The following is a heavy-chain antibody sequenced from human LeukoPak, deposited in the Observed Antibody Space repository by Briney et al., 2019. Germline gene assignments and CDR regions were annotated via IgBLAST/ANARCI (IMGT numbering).Heavy chain of an antibody. Sequence: PSETLSLTCTVSNYSISSGYYWSWVRPAPGKGLEWVSAVSGSGGSTYYADSVKGRFTISRDNSKNTLYLQMNSLRAEDTAVYYCARSYYDFWSGYLDYWGQGTLVTVSS. D-gene: IGHD3-3*01. J-gene: IGHJ4*02. CDR1: NYSISSGYY. CDR3: ARSYYDFWSGYLDY. V-gene: IGHV3-23*01. CDR2: VSGSGGST.